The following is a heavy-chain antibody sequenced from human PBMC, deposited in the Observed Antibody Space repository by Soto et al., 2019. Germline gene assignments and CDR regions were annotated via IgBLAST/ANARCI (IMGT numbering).Heavy chain of an antibody. D-gene: IGHD2-15*01. CDR3: ARTSVVVAATESPYYMDV. CDR2: TSSSGSTI. CDR1: GFTFSDYY. V-gene: IGHV3-11*01. J-gene: IGHJ6*03. Sequence: GGSLRLSCAASGFTFSDYYMSWIRQAPGKGLEWVSYTSSSGSTIYYADSVKGRFTISRDNAKNSLYLQMNSLRAEDTAVYYCARTSVVVAATESPYYMDVWGKGTTVTVSS.